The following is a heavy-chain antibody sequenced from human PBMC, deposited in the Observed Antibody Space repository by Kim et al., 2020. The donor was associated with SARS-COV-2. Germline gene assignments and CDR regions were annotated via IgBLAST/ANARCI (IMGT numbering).Heavy chain of an antibody. CDR2: FDLEDGET. CDR1: GYTLTELS. J-gene: IGHJ3*02. Sequence: ASVKVSCKVSGYTLTELSMHWVRQAPGQGLEWMGGFDLEDGETIYAQKFQGRVTMTEDTSTDTAYMELSSLRSEDTAVYYCATSADLVGRSIYQRLMITFWGVTLDAVYIWGQRTMVTVSS. CDR3: ATSADLVGRSIYQRLMITFWGVTLDAVYI. D-gene: IGHD3-16*01. V-gene: IGHV1-24*01.